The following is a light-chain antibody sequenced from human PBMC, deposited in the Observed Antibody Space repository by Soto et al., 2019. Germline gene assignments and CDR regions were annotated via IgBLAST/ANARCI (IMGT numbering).Light chain of an antibody. J-gene: IGLJ3*02. CDR2: EVN. CDR1: STDVGGYKY. CDR3: ASWDDSLKSPV. V-gene: IGLV2-14*01. Sequence: QSALTQPASVSGSPGQSITISCTGTSTDVGGYKYVSWYQQHPGTAPKLMIFEVNGRPSGVPDRFSASKSGTSASLAISGLQSDDEANYYCASWDDSLKSPVFVGGTKLTVL.